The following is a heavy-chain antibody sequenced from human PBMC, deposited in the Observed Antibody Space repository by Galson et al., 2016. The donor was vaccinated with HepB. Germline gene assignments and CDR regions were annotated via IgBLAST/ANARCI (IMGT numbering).Heavy chain of an antibody. Sequence: LRLSCAASGFTFSSYGMHWVRQAPGKGLEWVAVIWYDGSNEYYADSVKGRFTISRDNSKNTLYLQMNSLRAEDTAVYYCASLGSLGSFSRGLYWGQGTLVTVSS. V-gene: IGHV3-33*01. CDR3: ASLGSLGSFSRGLY. CDR2: IWYDGSNE. J-gene: IGHJ4*02. D-gene: IGHD3-10*01. CDR1: GFTFSSYG.